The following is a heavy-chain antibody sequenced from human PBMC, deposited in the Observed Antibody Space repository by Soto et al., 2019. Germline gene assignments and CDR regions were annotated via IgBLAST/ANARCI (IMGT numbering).Heavy chain of an antibody. V-gene: IGHV3-23*01. CDR2: ISGSGGST. Sequence: GGSLRLSCAASGFTFSSYAMSWVRQAPGKGLEWVSAISGSGGSTYYADSVKGRFTISRDNSKNTLYLQMNSLRAEDTAVYYCAKVHKPCYYYYGMDVWGQGTTVTVSS. CDR1: GFTFSSYA. CDR3: AKVHKPCYYYYGMDV. J-gene: IGHJ6*02.